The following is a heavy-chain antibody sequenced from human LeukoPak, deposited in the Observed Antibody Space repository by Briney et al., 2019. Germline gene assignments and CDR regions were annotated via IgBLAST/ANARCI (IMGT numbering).Heavy chain of an antibody. CDR2: IYHSGST. J-gene: IGHJ4*02. CDR3: ARASPKYSYGSFDY. CDR1: GYSISSGYY. D-gene: IGHD5-18*01. Sequence: SETLSLTCTVSGYSISSGYYWGWIRQPPGKGLEWIGSIYHSGSTYYNPSLKSRVTISVDTSKNQFSLKLSSVTAADTAVYYCARASPKYSYGSFDYWGQGTLVTVSS. V-gene: IGHV4-38-2*02.